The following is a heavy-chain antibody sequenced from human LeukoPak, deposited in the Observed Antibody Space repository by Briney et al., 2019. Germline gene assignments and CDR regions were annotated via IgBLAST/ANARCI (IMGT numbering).Heavy chain of an antibody. J-gene: IGHJ4*02. CDR3: ARDRVGSSSEGFDY. CDR1: GYTFTGYY. D-gene: IGHD6-6*01. CDR2: ISAYNGNT. Sequence: ASVKVSCKASGYTFTGYYMHWVRQAPGQGLEWMGWISAYNGNTNYAQKLQGRVTMTTDTSTSTAYMELRSLRSDDTAVYYCARDRVGSSSEGFDYWGQGTLVTVSS. V-gene: IGHV1-18*04.